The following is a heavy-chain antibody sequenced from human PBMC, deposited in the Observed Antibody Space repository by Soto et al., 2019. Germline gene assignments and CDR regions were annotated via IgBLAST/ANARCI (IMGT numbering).Heavy chain of an antibody. J-gene: IGHJ3*02. CDR1: GYTFTGYY. D-gene: IGHD3-10*01. V-gene: IGHV1-2*04. Sequence: QVQLVQSGAEVKKPGASVKVSCKASGYTFTGYYMHWVRKAPGQGLEWMGWINPNSGGTNYAQKFQGWVTMTRDTYISTAYMELSRLRSDDTAVYYCARWGVFGEYAFDIWGQGTMVTVSS. CDR3: ARWGVFGEYAFDI. CDR2: INPNSGGT.